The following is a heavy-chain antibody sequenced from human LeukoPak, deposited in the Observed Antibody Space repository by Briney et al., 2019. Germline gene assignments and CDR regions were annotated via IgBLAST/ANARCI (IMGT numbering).Heavy chain of an antibody. CDR1: GFTVSSNY. D-gene: IGHD2-15*01. CDR3: ARGYCSGGSCYPAAFDI. CDR2: IYSGGST. V-gene: IGHV3-66*01. Sequence: GSLRLSCAASGFTVSSNYMSWVRQAPGKGLEWVSVIYSGGSTYYADSVKGRFTISRDNSKNTLYLQMNSLRAEDTAVYYCARGYCSGGSCYPAAFDIWGQGTMVTVSS. J-gene: IGHJ3*02.